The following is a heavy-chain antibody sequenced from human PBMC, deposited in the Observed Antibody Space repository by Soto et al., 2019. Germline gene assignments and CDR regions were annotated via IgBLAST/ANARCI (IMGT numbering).Heavy chain of an antibody. CDR1: GFTFSTYA. V-gene: IGHV3-23*01. Sequence: EVQLLESGGGLVQPGGSLRLSCAASGFTFSTYAMNWVRQAPGKGLEWVSAISGSGDRTYYADSVRGRFTLSKDSSKKTLSLQMTSLRAEDTAVYYCAKDGAYSSSSLYYFYYWGQGTLGTVSS. J-gene: IGHJ4*02. CDR3: AKDGAYSSSSLYYFYY. D-gene: IGHD6-6*01. CDR2: ISGSGDRT.